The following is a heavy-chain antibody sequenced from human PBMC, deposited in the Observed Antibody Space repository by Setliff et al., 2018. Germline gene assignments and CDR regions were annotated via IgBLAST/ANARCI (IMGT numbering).Heavy chain of an antibody. CDR1: GYSFTSFS. J-gene: IGHJ3*02. V-gene: IGHV1-18*01. CDR2: VSTYNGDT. Sequence: GASVKVSCKASGYSFTSFSITWVRQAPGQGLEWLGWVSTYNGDTKSAQKFRGRVTMTTDISTSTVYMELRTLRSDDTAVYYCARRPIALAGYRKGAFDIWGQVTMVTVSS. CDR3: ARRPIALAGYRKGAFDI. D-gene: IGHD6-19*01.